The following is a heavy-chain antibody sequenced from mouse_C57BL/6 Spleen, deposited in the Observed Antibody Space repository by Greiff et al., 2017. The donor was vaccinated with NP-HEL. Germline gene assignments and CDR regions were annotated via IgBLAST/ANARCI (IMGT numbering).Heavy chain of an antibody. CDR2: ISDGGSYT. V-gene: IGHV5-4*01. CDR1: GFTFSSYA. CDR3: AREGNSNYGY. J-gene: IGHJ2*01. D-gene: IGHD2-5*01. Sequence: EAQGVESGGGLVKPGGSLKLSCAASGFTFSSYAMSWVRQTPEKRLEWVATISDGGSYTYYPDSVKGRFTISRDNAKNNLYLQMSHLKSEDTAMYYCAREGNSNYGYWGQGTTLTVSS.